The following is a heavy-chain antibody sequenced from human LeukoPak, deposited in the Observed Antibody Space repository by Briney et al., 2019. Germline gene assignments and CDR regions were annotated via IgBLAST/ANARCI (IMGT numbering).Heavy chain of an antibody. Sequence: GGSLRLSCAASGFTFSSYAMHWVRQAPGKGLEWVAVISYDGSNKYYADSVKGRFTISRDRSKNTLYLQMSSLRAEDTAVYYCARAMGYDSSGYYYGESKSDYWGQGTLVTVSS. CDR1: GFTFSSYA. CDR3: ARAMGYDSSGYYYGESKSDY. J-gene: IGHJ4*02. D-gene: IGHD3-22*01. CDR2: ISYDGSNK. V-gene: IGHV3-30*04.